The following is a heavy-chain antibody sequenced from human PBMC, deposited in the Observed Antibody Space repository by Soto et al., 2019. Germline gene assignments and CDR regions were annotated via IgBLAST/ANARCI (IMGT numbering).Heavy chain of an antibody. J-gene: IGHJ5*02. V-gene: IGHV1-8*01. CDR2: MNPNSGHT. Sequence: QVQLVQSGAEVKKPGASVKVSCKASGYTFTSHDINWMRQATGQGLEWMGWMNPNSGHTNYAQKFQGRVTMTRDTSISTAYREVTNLRSEDTAIYYCASDMSTTWGQGTLVTVSS. CDR1: GYTFTSHD. CDR3: ASDMSTT. D-gene: IGHD2-2*01.